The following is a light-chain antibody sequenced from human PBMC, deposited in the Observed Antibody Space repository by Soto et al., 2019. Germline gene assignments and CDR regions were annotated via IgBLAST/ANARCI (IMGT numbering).Light chain of an antibody. CDR2: DAS. V-gene: IGKV3-11*01. J-gene: IGKJ4*01. Sequence: EIVLTQSPATLSLSPGERATLSCRASQSVSSYLACYQQKPGQAPSLLIYDASNRATGIPARFSGSGSGPDFTLTISSLEPEDFAVYYCQQRSNWPPLTFGGGTKVEIK. CDR1: QSVSSY. CDR3: QQRSNWPPLT.